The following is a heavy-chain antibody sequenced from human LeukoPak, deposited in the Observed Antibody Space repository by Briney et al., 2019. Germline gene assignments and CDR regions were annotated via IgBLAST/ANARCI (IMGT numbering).Heavy chain of an antibody. CDR2: ISYDGSNK. Sequence: GSLRLSCAASGFTFSSYAMHWVRQAPGKGLEWVAVISYDGSNKYYADSVKGRFTISRDNAKNSLYLQMNSLRAEDTAVYYCARGSVGGGNYFDYWGQGTLVTVSS. D-gene: IGHD3-16*01. CDR1: GFTFSSYA. CDR3: ARGSVGGGNYFDY. J-gene: IGHJ4*02. V-gene: IGHV3-30-3*01.